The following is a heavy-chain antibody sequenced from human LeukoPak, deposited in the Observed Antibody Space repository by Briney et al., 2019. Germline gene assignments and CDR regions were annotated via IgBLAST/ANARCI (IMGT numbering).Heavy chain of an antibody. D-gene: IGHD3-10*01. J-gene: IGHJ4*02. CDR3: ARGRSVNYFGQDY. V-gene: IGHV1-2*02. CDR2: INPYSGDT. Sequence: ASVKVSCKASGYTFTDNYMHWVRQAPGQGLEWMGWINPYSGDTNYAQKFQGRVTMTKDTSINTAYMELSSLRSDDTAVFYCARGRSVNYFGQDYWGQGTLVTVSS. CDR1: GYTFTDNY.